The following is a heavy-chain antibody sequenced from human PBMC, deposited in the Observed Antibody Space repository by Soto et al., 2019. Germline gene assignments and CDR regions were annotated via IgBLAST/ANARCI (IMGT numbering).Heavy chain of an antibody. CDR3: ARLPVLGGRITIFGVDTSRKYAMDV. CDR2: IYYSGST. Sequence: WQTRSHTWTGSGGSISSSSYYRCWIRQPPGKGLEWIGSIYYSGSTYYNPSLKSRVTISVDTSKKQFSLKLSSVTAADTAVYYCARLPVLGGRITIFGVDTSRKYAMDVWGQGTTV. D-gene: IGHD3-3*01. CDR1: GGSISSSSYY. V-gene: IGHV4-39*01. J-gene: IGHJ6*02.